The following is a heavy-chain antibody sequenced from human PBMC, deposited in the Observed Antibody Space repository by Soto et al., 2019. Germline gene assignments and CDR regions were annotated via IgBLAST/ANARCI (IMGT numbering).Heavy chain of an antibody. CDR1: GFTFSSYS. J-gene: IGHJ3*02. D-gene: IGHD2-2*01. CDR2: ISSSSSYI. V-gene: IGHV3-21*01. Sequence: GGSLRLSCAASGFTFSSYSMNWVRQAPGKGLEWVSYISSSSSYIDYADSVKGRFPISRDNAKNSLDLQMNSLRAEDTAVYYCARDLRPDIVVVPAAPQGNHDAFDIWGQGTMVTVSS. CDR3: ARDLRPDIVVVPAAPQGNHDAFDI.